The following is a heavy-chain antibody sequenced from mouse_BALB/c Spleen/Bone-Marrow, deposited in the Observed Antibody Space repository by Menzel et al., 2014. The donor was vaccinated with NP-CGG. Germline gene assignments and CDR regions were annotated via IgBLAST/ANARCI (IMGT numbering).Heavy chain of an antibody. CDR3: ARDSSGYFDY. CDR1: GFTFSYYA. CDR2: ISSGGSYT. Sequence: EVQVVESGGGLVKPGGSLKLSCAASGFTFSYYAMSWVRQSPEKSLEWVAEISSGGSYTYYPDTVTGRFTISRDNAKNTLSLEMSSLRSEDTAMYYCARDSSGYFDYWGQGTTLTVSS. J-gene: IGHJ2*01. D-gene: IGHD3-1*01. V-gene: IGHV5-9-4*01.